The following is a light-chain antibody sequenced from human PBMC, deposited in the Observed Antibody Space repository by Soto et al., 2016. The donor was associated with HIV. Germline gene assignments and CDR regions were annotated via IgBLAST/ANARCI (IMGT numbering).Light chain of an antibody. CDR2: KAS. CDR1: QSINSW. CDR3: QESYSTLPT. Sequence: DIQMTQSPSTLSASVGDRVTITCRASQSINSWLAWYQQKAGKAPKLLIYKASSLESGVPSRFSGSGSGTDFTLTISSLQPEDFATYYCQESYSTLPTFGQGTRLEIK. V-gene: IGKV1-5*03. J-gene: IGKJ5*01.